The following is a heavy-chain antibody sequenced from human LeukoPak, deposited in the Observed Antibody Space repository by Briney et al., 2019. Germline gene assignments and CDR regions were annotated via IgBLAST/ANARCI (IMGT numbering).Heavy chain of an antibody. CDR1: GYTFTSYD. CDR3: ARGRGDCSSGVCYTAYFYYGMDV. V-gene: IGHV1-8*01. CDR2: MNPNSGNT. D-gene: IGHD2-8*01. Sequence: ASVKVSCKASGYTFTSYDINWVRQATGQGLEWMGWMNPNSGNTGYAQKFQGRVTMTRNTSISTAYMELSSLRSEDTAVYYCARGRGDCSSGVCYTAYFYYGMDVWGQGTTVTVSS. J-gene: IGHJ6*02.